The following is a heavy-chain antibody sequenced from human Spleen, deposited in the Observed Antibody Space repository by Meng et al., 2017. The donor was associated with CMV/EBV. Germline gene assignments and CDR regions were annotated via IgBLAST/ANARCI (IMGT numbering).Heavy chain of an antibody. D-gene: IGHD3-22*01. V-gene: IGHV4-34*01. CDR2: INQSGST. Sequence: SETLSLTCAVYGGSFNGHYWTWIRQSPGKGLEWIGEINQSGSTNCNPTLKSRVTISVDTSKNHFSLNLTSVTAADTAVYYCARKDYYDISGHAFDIWGQGTMVTVSS. J-gene: IGHJ3*02. CDR1: GGSFNGHY. CDR3: ARKDYYDISGHAFDI.